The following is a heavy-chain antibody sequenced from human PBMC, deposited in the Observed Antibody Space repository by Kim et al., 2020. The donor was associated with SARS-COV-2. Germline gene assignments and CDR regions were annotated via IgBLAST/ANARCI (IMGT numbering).Heavy chain of an antibody. Sequence: GGSLRLSCAASGFTFSSYSMNWVRQAPGKGLEWVSSISSSSSYIYYADSVKGRFTISRDNAKNSLYLQMNSLRAEDTAVYYCARTYDFWSGYYTPFDYWGQGTLVTVSS. CDR3: ARTYDFWSGYYTPFDY. J-gene: IGHJ4*02. V-gene: IGHV3-21*01. CDR2: ISSSSSYI. D-gene: IGHD3-3*01. CDR1: GFTFSSYS.